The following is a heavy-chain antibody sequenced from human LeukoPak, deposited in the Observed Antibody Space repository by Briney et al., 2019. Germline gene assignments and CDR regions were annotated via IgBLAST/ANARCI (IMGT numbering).Heavy chain of an antibody. J-gene: IGHJ6*03. V-gene: IGHV4-34*01. CDR3: ATGRNGVVPPPIPGVGPWAYYHYLDV. CDR2: INHSGGT. D-gene: IGHD2-2*02. CDR1: GGSFSGYY. Sequence: PSETLSLTCAVYGGSFSGYYWSWIRQPPGKGLEWMGEINHSGGTNYNPPLTSLVTIPLATHKSQCSLKLRSVTTPETAVYFCATGRNGVVPPPIPGVGPWAYYHYLDVWGKGTPVTLSS.